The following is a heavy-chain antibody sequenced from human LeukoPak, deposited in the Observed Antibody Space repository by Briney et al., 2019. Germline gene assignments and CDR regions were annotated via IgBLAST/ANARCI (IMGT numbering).Heavy chain of an antibody. CDR3: ARHPVGATSNWFDP. D-gene: IGHD1-26*01. Sequence: SETLSLTCTVSGGSIRSDNQYWAWIRQPPGQRLEWIGSVYYSGSTYYNPSLKSRVTISADTSKSQFSLIVSSVTAADTAVYYCARHPVGATSNWFDPWGQGTLVTVSS. CDR1: GGSIRSDNQY. J-gene: IGHJ5*02. CDR2: VYYSGST. V-gene: IGHV4-39*01.